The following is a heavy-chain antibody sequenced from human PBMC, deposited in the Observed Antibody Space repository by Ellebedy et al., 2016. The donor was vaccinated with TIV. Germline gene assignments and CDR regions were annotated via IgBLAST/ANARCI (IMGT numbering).Heavy chain of an antibody. J-gene: IGHJ2*01. D-gene: IGHD5-18*01. CDR2: ISRRGDNI. Sequence: GGSLRLXCAASGFTFNNYAMSWVRQAPGKGLEWVSGISRRGDNIYYTESVKGRFTISRDNSNLFLQMSSLRVEDTAVYYCARADEETGYMYGYWYFDLWGRGTLVNVSS. V-gene: IGHV3-23*01. CDR1: GFTFNNYA. CDR3: ARADEETGYMYGYWYFDL.